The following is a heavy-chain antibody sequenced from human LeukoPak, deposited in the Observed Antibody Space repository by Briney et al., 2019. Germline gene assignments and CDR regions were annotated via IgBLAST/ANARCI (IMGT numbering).Heavy chain of an antibody. CDR2: ISSSSSTI. V-gene: IGHV3-48*01. D-gene: IGHD5-12*01. Sequence: GGSLRLSCAASGFTFSSYWMSWVRQAPGKGLEWVSYISSSSSTIYYADSVKGRFTISRDNAKNSLYLQMNSLRAEDTAVYYCARDENYSGYDWADAFDIWGQGTMVTVSS. J-gene: IGHJ3*02. CDR3: ARDENYSGYDWADAFDI. CDR1: GFTFSSYW.